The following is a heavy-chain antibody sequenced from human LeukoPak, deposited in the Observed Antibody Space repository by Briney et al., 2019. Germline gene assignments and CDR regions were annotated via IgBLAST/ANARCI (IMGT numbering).Heavy chain of an antibody. CDR1: GFTFDDYG. J-gene: IGHJ3*02. CDR3: ARGVGTTYDFWSGYYDLFGAFDI. Sequence: GGSLRLSCAASGFTFDDYGKSWVRQAPGKGLEWVSGINWNGGSTGYADSVKGRFTISRDNAKNSLYLQMNSLRAEDTALYYCARGVGTTYDFWSGYYDLFGAFDIWGQGTMVTVSS. D-gene: IGHD3-3*01. CDR2: INWNGGST. V-gene: IGHV3-20*04.